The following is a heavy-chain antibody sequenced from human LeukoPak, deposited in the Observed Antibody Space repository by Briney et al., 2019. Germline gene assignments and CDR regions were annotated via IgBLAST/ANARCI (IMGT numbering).Heavy chain of an antibody. CDR2: IIPIFGTA. CDR3: ARVPSPYCSSTSCHNWFDP. CDR1: GGTFSSYA. Sequence: SVKVSCKASGGTFSSYAISWVRQAPGQGLEWMGGIIPIFGTANCAQKFQGRVTITADESTSTAYMELSSLRSEDTAVYYCARVPSPYCSSTSCHNWFDPWGQGTLVTVSS. V-gene: IGHV1-69*13. J-gene: IGHJ5*02. D-gene: IGHD2-2*01.